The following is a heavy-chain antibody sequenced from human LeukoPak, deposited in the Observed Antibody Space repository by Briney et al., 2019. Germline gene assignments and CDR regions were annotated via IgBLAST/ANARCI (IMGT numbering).Heavy chain of an antibody. CDR3: ARELHYGSGTVWFDP. Sequence: SETLSLTCTVSGGSISSYYWSWIRQPAGKGLEWIGRIYTSGSTNYNPSLKSRVTMSVDTSKNQFSLKLSSVTAADTALYYCARELHYGSGTVWFDPWGQGTLVTVSS. D-gene: IGHD3-10*01. V-gene: IGHV4-4*07. CDR1: GGSISSYY. CDR2: IYTSGST. J-gene: IGHJ5*02.